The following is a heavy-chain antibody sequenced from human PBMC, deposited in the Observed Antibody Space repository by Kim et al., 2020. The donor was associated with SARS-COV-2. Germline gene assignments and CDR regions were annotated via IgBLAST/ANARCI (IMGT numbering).Heavy chain of an antibody. Sequence: ASVKVSCKASGYTFTSYYMHWVRQAPGQGLEWMGIINPSGGSTSYAQKFQGRVTMTRDTSTSTVYMELSSLRSEDTAVYYCARVIVVVPAAVMVNSLNYYYCGMDAWGPGTTVTVSS. CDR2: INPSGGST. J-gene: IGHJ6*01. CDR3: ARVIVVVPAAVMVNSLNYYYCGMDA. V-gene: IGHV1-46*01. D-gene: IGHD2-2*01. CDR1: GYTFTSYY.